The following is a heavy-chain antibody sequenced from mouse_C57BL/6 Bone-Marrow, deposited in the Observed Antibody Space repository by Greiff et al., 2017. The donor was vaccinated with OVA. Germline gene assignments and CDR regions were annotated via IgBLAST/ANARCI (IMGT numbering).Heavy chain of an antibody. Sequence: EVHLVESGGGLVKPGGSLKLSCAASGFTFSDYGMHWVRQAPEKGLEWVAYISSGSSTLYYADTVKGRFTISRDNAKNTLFLQMTSLRSEDTAMYYCARPPLSITTVVGGDYWGQGTTLTVSS. CDR3: ARPPLSITTVVGGDY. J-gene: IGHJ2*01. D-gene: IGHD1-1*01. V-gene: IGHV5-17*01. CDR1: GFTFSDYG. CDR2: ISSGSSTL.